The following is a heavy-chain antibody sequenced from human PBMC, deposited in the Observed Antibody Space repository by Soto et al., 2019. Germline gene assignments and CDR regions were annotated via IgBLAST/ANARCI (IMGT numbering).Heavy chain of an antibody. Sequence: GGSLRLSCAASGFTFSSYAMSWVRQAPGKGLEWVSAISGSGGSTYYADSVKGRFTISRDNSKNTLYLQMNSLRTKDTAVYYCAKLAYYDFWSGYLPPDYWGQGTLVTVSS. J-gene: IGHJ4*02. V-gene: IGHV3-23*01. CDR3: AKLAYYDFWSGYLPPDY. CDR2: ISGSGGST. CDR1: GFTFSSYA. D-gene: IGHD3-3*01.